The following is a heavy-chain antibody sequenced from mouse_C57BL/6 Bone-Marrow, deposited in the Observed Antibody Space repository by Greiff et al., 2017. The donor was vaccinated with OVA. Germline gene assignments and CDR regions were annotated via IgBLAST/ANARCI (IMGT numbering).Heavy chain of an antibody. V-gene: IGHV1-59*01. CDR1: GYTFTSYW. D-gene: IGHD2-3*01. Sequence: QVQLQQPGAELVRPGTSVKLSCKASGYTFTSYWMHWVKQRPGQGLEWIGVIDPSDSYTNYNQKFKGKATLTVDTSSSTAYMQLSSLTSEDSAVYYCARDGSKYYFDDWGQGTTLTVSS. CDR2: IDPSDSYT. CDR3: ARDGSKYYFDD. J-gene: IGHJ2*01.